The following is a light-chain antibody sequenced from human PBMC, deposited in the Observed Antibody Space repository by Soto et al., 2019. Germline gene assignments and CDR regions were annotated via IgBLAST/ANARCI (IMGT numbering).Light chain of an antibody. CDR1: QSVTHW. J-gene: IGKJ4*01. Sequence: DIQMTQSPSTLSASVGDRVTITCRASQSVTHWLAWYQQRPGKAPKLLIYAASTLQAGVPSRFSGSGSGTDFTLTISSLQPEDVAAYYCQKYNSAPLTFGGGTKVEIK. CDR3: QKYNSAPLT. V-gene: IGKV1-27*01. CDR2: AAS.